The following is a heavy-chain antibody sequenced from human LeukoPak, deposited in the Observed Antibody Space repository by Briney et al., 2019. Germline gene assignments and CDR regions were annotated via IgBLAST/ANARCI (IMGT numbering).Heavy chain of an antibody. J-gene: IGHJ4*02. V-gene: IGHV3-30-3*01. D-gene: IGHD5-18*01. CDR2: ISYDGSNK. CDR1: GFGFSSYT. Sequence: PGESLRLSCESPGFGFSSYTMSWVRQAPGKGLEWVAVISYDGSNKYYADSVKGRFTISRDNSKNTLYLQMNSLRAEDTAVYYCARGDTAMVIWGQGTLVTVSS. CDR3: ARGDTAMVI.